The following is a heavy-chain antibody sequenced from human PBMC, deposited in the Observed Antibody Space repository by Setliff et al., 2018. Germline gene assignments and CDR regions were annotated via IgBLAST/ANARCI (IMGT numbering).Heavy chain of an antibody. CDR3: ARDLDYQYYYDSSGRDAFDI. CDR1: GYIFTSYG. Sequence: AASVKVSCKASGYIFTSYGFSWVRQAPGQGLEWMGWISTYNGKTNYAQKFQGRVTMTTDTSTSTAYMELRSLRSDDTAAYYCARDLDYQYYYDSSGRDAFDIWGQGTMVTVSS. D-gene: IGHD3-22*01. V-gene: IGHV1-18*01. CDR2: ISTYNGKT. J-gene: IGHJ3*02.